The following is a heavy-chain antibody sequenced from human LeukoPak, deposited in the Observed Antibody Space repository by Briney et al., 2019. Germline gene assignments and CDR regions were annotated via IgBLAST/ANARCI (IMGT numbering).Heavy chain of an antibody. V-gene: IGHV4-39*01. D-gene: IGHD1-26*01. Sequence: SETLSLTCTVSGGSISSYYWGWIRQPPGKGLEWIGSIYYSGSTYYNPSLKSRVTISVDTSKNQFSLKLSSVTAANTAAYYCASLRERSYYARGFDYWGQGTLVTVSS. CDR2: IYYSGST. CDR1: GGSISSYY. J-gene: IGHJ4*02. CDR3: ASLRERSYYARGFDY.